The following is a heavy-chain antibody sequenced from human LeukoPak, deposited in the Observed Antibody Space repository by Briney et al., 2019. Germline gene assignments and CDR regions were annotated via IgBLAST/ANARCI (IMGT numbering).Heavy chain of an antibody. D-gene: IGHD6-19*01. CDR1: GGSFSGYY. Sequence: PSGTLSLTCAVYGGSFSGYYWSWIRQPPGKGLEWIGEINHSGSTNYNPSLKSRVTISVDTSKNQSSLKLSSVTAADTAVYYCARTGYSSGWYSVDYWGQGTLVTVSS. CDR2: INHSGST. V-gene: IGHV4-34*01. CDR3: ARTGYSSGWYSVDY. J-gene: IGHJ4*02.